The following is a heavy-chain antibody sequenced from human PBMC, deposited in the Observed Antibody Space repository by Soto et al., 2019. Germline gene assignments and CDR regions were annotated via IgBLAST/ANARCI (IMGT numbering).Heavy chain of an antibody. J-gene: IGHJ4*02. CDR1: GGSISSGDYY. D-gene: IGHD3-10*01. Sequence: QVQLQESGPGLVKPSQTLSLTCTVSGGSISSGDYYWSWIRQPPGKGLEWIGYIYYSGSTYYNPSLKSRVTISVDTSKNQCSLKLSSVTAADTAVYYCARKLGGSGSYRHYFDYWGQGTLVTVSS. CDR2: IYYSGST. V-gene: IGHV4-30-4*01. CDR3: ARKLGGSGSYRHYFDY.